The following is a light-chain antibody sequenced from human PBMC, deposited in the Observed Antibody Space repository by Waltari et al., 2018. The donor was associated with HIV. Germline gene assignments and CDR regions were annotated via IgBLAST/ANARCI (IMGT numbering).Light chain of an antibody. J-gene: IGLJ2*01. CDR2: RDN. CDR1: SSNIGSNS. CDR3: ATWDDSLSGVV. V-gene: IGLV1-47*01. Sequence: QSVLTQPPSASGTPGQRVTISCSGSSSNIGSNSVYWYQQLPGTAPKLLIYRDNQRPSVVPDRFSGSKSGTSASLAISGLRSDDEADYYCATWDDSLSGVVFGGGTKVTVL.